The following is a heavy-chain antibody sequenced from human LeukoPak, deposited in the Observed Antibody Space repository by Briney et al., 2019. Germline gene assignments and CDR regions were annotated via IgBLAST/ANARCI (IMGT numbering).Heavy chain of an antibody. J-gene: IGHJ4*02. CDR2: IWYDGSKK. CDR3: ARDFGVTNYHFDY. CDR1: GFTFSSYG. D-gene: IGHD3-16*01. V-gene: IGHV3-33*01. Sequence: GGSLRLSCAASGFTFSSYGIHWVRQAPGKGLEWVAVIWYDGSKKYYADSMKGRFTISRDDSKNTLYLQMNSLRAEDTAVYYCARDFGVTNYHFDYWGQGTLVTVSS.